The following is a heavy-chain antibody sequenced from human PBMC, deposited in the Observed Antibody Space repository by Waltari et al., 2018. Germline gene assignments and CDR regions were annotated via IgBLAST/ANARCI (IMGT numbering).Heavy chain of an antibody. Sequence: QVQLQESGPGLVKPSETLSLTCTVSGGPFSSYYWSWIRQPPGKGLEWIGYIYYSGSTNYNPSLKSRVTISVDTSKNQFSLKLSSVTAADTAVYYCARISRTWARTIRGSYQANWYFDLWGRGTLVTVSS. CDR3: ARISRTWARTIRGSYQANWYFDL. D-gene: IGHD1-26*01. V-gene: IGHV4-59*01. CDR2: IYYSGST. CDR1: GGPFSSYY. J-gene: IGHJ2*01.